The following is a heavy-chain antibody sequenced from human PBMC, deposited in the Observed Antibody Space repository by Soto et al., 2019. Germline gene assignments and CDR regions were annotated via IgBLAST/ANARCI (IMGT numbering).Heavy chain of an antibody. Sequence: GSLRLSCAASGFTFSTYAMTWVRQAPKKGLEWVSAIRGTGGDTYYADSVRGRFTISRDNSKNTLYLQMNSLRAEDTAVYYCAKDLRNYGSGNYWDYWGQGTLVTVSS. CDR1: GFTFSTYA. J-gene: IGHJ4*02. D-gene: IGHD3-10*01. CDR2: IRGTGGDT. CDR3: AKDLRNYGSGNYWDY. V-gene: IGHV3-23*01.